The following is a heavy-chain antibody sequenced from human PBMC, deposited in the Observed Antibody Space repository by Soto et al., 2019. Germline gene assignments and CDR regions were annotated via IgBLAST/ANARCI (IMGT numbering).Heavy chain of an antibody. CDR1: GGSISSYY. V-gene: IGHV4-59*08. CDR3: ARHSTTVVTQDYFDY. J-gene: IGHJ4*02. CDR2: IYYSGST. D-gene: IGHD4-17*01. Sequence: PSETLSLTCTVSGGSISSYYWSWIRQPPGKGLEWIGYIYYSGSTNYNPSLKSRVTISVDTSKNQFSLKLSSVTAADTAVYYCARHSTTVVTQDYFDYWGQGTLVTVSS.